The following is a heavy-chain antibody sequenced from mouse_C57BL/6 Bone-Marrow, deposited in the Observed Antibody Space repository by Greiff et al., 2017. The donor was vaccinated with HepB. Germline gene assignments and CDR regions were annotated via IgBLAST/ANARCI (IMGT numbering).Heavy chain of an antibody. D-gene: IGHD2-3*01. CDR3: ASDGGYAMDY. CDR2: FTIDSDAT. CDR1: SFAFMDSA. Sequence: LQQSGAELVRPGSSVKLSCKDSSFAFMDSAMHWVKQRPGHGLEWIGSFTIDSDATEYSANFTGKTTLTANTSSSTSYMALSSLTSDASAFYYCASDGGYAMDYWCQGTSVTVSS. V-gene: IGHV1-49*01. J-gene: IGHJ4*01.